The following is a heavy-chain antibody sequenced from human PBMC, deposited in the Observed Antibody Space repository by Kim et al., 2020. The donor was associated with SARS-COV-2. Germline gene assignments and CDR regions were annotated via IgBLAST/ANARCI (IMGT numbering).Heavy chain of an antibody. CDR2: ISGSGGST. V-gene: IGHV3-23*01. Sequence: GGSLRLSCAASGFTFSSYAMSWVRQAPGKGLEWVSAISGSGGSTYYADSVKGRFTISRDNSKNTLYLQMNSLRAEDTAVYYCAKVGLSVDIVATIKFDYWGQGTLVTVSS. CDR3: AKVGLSVDIVATIKFDY. J-gene: IGHJ4*02. CDR1: GFTFSSYA. D-gene: IGHD5-12*01.